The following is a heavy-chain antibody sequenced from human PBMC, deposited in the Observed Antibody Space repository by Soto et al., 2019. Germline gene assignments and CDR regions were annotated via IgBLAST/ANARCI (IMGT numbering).Heavy chain of an antibody. CDR1: GGSISSYY. V-gene: IGHV4-59*08. CDR3: ARGSSSWRNWFDP. CDR2: IYYSGST. D-gene: IGHD6-13*01. J-gene: IGHJ5*02. Sequence: SETLSLTCTVSGGSISSYYWSWIRQPPGKGLEWIGYIYYSGSTSYNPSLKSRVTISVDTSKNQFSLKLSSVTAADTAVYYCARGSSSWRNWFDPWGQGTLVTVSS.